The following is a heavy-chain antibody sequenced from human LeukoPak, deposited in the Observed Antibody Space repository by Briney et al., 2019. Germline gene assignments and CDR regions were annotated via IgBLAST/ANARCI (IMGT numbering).Heavy chain of an antibody. CDR1: GYTFTSYG. CDR3: ARDHLLEWLPLDAFDI. V-gene: IGHV1-18*01. J-gene: IGHJ3*02. CDR2: ISAYNGNT. D-gene: IGHD3-3*01. Sequence: GASVKVSCKASGYTFTSYGISWVRQAPGQGLEWMGWISAYNGNTNYAQKLQGRVTMTTDTSTSTAYMELRSLRSDDTAVYYCARDHLLEWLPLDAFDIWGQGTMVTVSS.